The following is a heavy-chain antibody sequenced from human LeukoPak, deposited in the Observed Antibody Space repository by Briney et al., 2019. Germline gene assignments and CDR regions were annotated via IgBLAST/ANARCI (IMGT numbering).Heavy chain of an antibody. D-gene: IGHD3-3*01. CDR3: ARAKVFRITIFREAYYFDY. CDR1: GYTFTGYY. Sequence: ASVKVSCKASGYTFTGYYMHWVRQAPGQGLEWMGWINPNSGGTNYAQKFQGRVTMIRDTSISTAYMELSRLRSDDTAVYYCARAKVFRITIFREAYYFDYWGQGTLVTVSS. CDR2: INPNSGGT. J-gene: IGHJ4*02. V-gene: IGHV1-2*02.